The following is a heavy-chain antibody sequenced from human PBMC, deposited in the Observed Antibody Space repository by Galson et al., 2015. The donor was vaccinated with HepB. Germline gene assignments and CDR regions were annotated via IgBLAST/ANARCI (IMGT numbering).Heavy chain of an antibody. CDR3: ANEINGSGSYYRWFYYYYYTDV. Sequence: SLRLSCAASGFTFSSYAMSWVRQAPGKGLEWVSAISGSGGSTYYADSVKGRFTISRDNSKNTLYLQMNSLRAEDTAVYYCANEINGSGSYYRWFYYYYYTDVWGKGTTVTVSS. D-gene: IGHD3-10*01. V-gene: IGHV3-23*01. CDR2: ISGSGGST. CDR1: GFTFSSYA. J-gene: IGHJ6*03.